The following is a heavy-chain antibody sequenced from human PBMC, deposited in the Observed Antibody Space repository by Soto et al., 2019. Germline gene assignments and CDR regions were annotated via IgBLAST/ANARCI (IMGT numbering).Heavy chain of an antibody. CDR2: ISGSGDTT. D-gene: IGHD1-26*01. J-gene: IGHJ4*02. CDR3: AKGSYRPHDY. V-gene: IGHV3-23*01. CDR1: GFTFSTYA. Sequence: PGGSLRLSCAASGFTFSTYAMSWVRQAPGKGLEWVSAISGSGDTTYYANSVKGRFTISRDNSKNTLYLQMDSLRAEDTAVYYCAKGSYRPHDYWGQGTLVTVSS.